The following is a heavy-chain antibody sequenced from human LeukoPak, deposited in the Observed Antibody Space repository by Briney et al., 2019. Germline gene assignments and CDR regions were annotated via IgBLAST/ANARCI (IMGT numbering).Heavy chain of an antibody. Sequence: ASVKVSCKASGYTFTSYGISWVRQAPGHGLEWMGWISAYNGTAKHAQKLQGRVTMTPDTATSTAYMELRSLRSDDTAVYYCARALHDSSGYYPYWGQGTLVTVSS. D-gene: IGHD3-22*01. CDR3: ARALHDSSGYYPY. V-gene: IGHV1-18*01. J-gene: IGHJ4*02. CDR2: ISAYNGTA. CDR1: GYTFTSYG.